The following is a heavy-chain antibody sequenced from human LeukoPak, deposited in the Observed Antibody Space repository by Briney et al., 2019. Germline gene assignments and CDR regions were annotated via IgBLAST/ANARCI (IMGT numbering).Heavy chain of an antibody. J-gene: IGHJ5*02. CDR3: ARDRVYYGDYTNWFDP. V-gene: IGHV1-18*01. Sequence: ASVKVSFKASGYTFTSYGISWVRQAPGQGLEWMGWISAYNGNTNYAQKLQGRVTMTTDTSTSTAYMELRSLRSDDTAVYYCARDRVYYGDYTNWFDPWGQGTLVTVSS. CDR2: ISAYNGNT. CDR1: GYTFTSYG. D-gene: IGHD4-17*01.